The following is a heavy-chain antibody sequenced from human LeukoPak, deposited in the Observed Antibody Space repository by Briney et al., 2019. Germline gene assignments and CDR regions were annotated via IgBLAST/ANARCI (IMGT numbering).Heavy chain of an antibody. CDR3: AREAAALWP. J-gene: IGHJ5*02. CDR1: GDSITNYY. D-gene: IGHD6-13*01. V-gene: IGHV4-59*12. CDR2: IYYSGSI. Sequence: SETLSLTCNVSGDSITNYYWSWIRQPPGKGLEWVGYIYYSGSIDYNPSLKSRVTISMDTSKDQFSLKLSSVTAADTAVYYCAREAAALWPWGQGTLVTVSS.